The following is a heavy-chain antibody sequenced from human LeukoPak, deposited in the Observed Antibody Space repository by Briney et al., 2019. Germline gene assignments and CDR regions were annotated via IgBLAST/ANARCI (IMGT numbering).Heavy chain of an antibody. V-gene: IGHV3-53*01. CDR2: IYIDDTT. D-gene: IGHD6-13*01. Sequence: GGSLRLSCAASGFIVSHNYMTWVRQAPGKGLEWISVIYIDDTTYYADSVKGRFTISRDQANNTLYLQMNTLRDEDTAVYYCARGPRYSFYWGQGTLVSVSS. J-gene: IGHJ4*02. CDR3: ARGPRYSFY. CDR1: GFIVSHNY.